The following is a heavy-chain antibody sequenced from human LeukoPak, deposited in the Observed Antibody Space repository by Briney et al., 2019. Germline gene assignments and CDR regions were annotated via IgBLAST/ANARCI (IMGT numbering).Heavy chain of an antibody. V-gene: IGHV1-46*01. CDR2: INPSGGST. D-gene: IGHD2-15*01. J-gene: IGHJ5*02. Sequence: ASVKVSCKASGYTFTSYYMYWVRQAPGQGLEWMGIINPSGGSTTYAQKFQGRATMTRDTSTSTVYMELSSLRSEDTAVYYCARGPGLRYCSGGGCYWFDPWGQGTLVTVSS. CDR1: GYTFTSYY. CDR3: ARGPGLRYCSGGGCYWFDP.